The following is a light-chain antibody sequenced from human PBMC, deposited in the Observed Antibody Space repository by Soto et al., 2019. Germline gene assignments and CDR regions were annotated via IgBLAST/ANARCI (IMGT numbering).Light chain of an antibody. V-gene: IGKV1-39*01. CDR1: QSISSY. CDR3: QQCYSTPPYT. CDR2: AAS. Sequence: DIQMTQSPSSLSASVGDRVTITCRASQSISSYLNWYQQKPGKAPKLLMYAASSLQSGVPSRFSGSGSGTDFTLTISSLQPEDFATYYCQQCYSTPPYTFGQGTKLEIK. J-gene: IGKJ2*01.